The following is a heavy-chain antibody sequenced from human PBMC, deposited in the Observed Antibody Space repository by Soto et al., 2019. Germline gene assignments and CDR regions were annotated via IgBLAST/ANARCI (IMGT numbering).Heavy chain of an antibody. V-gene: IGHV3-33*01. J-gene: IGHJ4*01. D-gene: IGHD3-16*01. CDR2: IWFDESHA. CDR1: GFTFRNYG. Sequence: QVQLVESGGGVVQPGRSLRLSCAASGFTFRNYGMHWVRQAPGKGLEWVAVIWFDESHAYYAHYVKGRFTISRDNSKNTLYRPMKSLRVEDTAIDYWARGLDVWGKGFPLWGPGTRVTVSS. CDR3: ARGLDVWGKGFPL.